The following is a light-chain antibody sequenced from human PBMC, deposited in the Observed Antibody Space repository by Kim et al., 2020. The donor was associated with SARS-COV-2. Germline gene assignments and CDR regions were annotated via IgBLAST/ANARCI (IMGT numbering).Light chain of an antibody. V-gene: IGLV3-1*01. Sequence: SYELTQPHSVSVSPGQTASITCSGDKLGDKYACWYQQKPGQSPVLVIYQDTNRPSGIPERFSGSNSGNTATLTISGTQAMDEADYYCQAWDSSTVVFGGGTQLTVL. CDR1: KLGDKY. J-gene: IGLJ2*01. CDR3: QAWDSSTVV. CDR2: QDT.